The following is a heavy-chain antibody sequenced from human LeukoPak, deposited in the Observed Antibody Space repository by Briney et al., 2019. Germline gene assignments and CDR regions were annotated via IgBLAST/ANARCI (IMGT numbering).Heavy chain of an antibody. D-gene: IGHD3-10*01. CDR1: GYSFTAFY. V-gene: IGHV1-2*02. CDR2: IHPRSGET. J-gene: IGHJ4*02. CDR3: ARDGEYGTGSYYRGCFDY. Sequence: EASVTVSCKASGYSFTAFYIHWVRQAPGQGLEWMGWIHPRSGETNYAYKFRGRVAMTRDTSISTTYMDLGSLGSDDTAVYYCARDGEYGTGSYYRGCFDYWGQGTLVTVSS.